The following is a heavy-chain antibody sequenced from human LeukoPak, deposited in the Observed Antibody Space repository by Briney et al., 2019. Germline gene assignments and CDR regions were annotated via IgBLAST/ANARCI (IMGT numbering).Heavy chain of an antibody. CDR2: IYYSGST. D-gene: IGHD3-10*01. CDR1: RGSISSSSYY. Sequence: PSETLSLTRTLSRGSISSSSYYWGWIRQPPGKGLEWIGSIYYSGSTYYNPSLKSRVTISEDTPQHQFSLKLRSVTAADTAVYYRASQALDYYGSGKTRPFDYWGQGTLVTVSS. CDR3: ASQALDYYGSGKTRPFDY. J-gene: IGHJ4*02. V-gene: IGHV4-39*01.